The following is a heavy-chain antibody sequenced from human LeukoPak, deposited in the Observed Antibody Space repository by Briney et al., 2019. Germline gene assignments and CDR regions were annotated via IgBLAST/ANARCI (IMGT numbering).Heavy chain of an antibody. CDR3: ARLIVGAKPGFRDY. CDR1: GGSFSGYY. CDR2: INHSGST. D-gene: IGHD1-26*01. Sequence: SETLSLTCAVYGGSFSGYYWSWIRQPPGKGLEWVGEINHSGSTNYNPSLKSRVTISVDKSKNQFSLKLSSVTAADTAVYCCARLIVGAKPGFRDYWGQGTLVTVSS. J-gene: IGHJ4*02. V-gene: IGHV4-34*01.